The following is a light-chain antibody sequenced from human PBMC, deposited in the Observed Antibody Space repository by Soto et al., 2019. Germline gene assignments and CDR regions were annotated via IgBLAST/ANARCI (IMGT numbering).Light chain of an antibody. J-gene: IGLJ3*02. V-gene: IGLV2-23*02. CDR1: SSDVGSYNL. CDR3: CSYAGSSTLV. CDR2: EVS. Sequence: QSALTQPASVSGSPGQSITISCTGTSSDVGSYNLVSWYQQHPGKAPKPMIYEVSKRPSGVSNRFSGSKSGNTASLTISGIQAEDEADYYCCSYAGSSTLVFGGGTKLTVL.